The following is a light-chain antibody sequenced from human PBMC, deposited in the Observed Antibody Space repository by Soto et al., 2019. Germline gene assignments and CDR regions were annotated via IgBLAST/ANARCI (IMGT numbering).Light chain of an antibody. CDR2: AAS. CDR3: QQSYNTPLT. Sequence: DIQMTQSPASLSASVGDRVTVTCRAGQSISNYLNWYQQKPGKAPKLLIYAASVLQSGVPSRFIGSGSGTEFTLSINSLQAEDFAIYYCQQSYNTPLTFGGGTKVEMK. CDR1: QSISNY. J-gene: IGKJ4*01. V-gene: IGKV1-39*01.